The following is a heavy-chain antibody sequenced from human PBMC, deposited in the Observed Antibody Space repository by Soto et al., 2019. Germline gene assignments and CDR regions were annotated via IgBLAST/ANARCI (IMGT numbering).Heavy chain of an antibody. CDR3: ARQQQDFFDI. V-gene: IGHV4-59*08. Sequence: TSDTLSLTCTVSGGSISSYYWSWIRQPPGKGLEWIGYIYYSGSTNYNPSLKSRVTISVDTSKNQFSLKLSSVTAADTAVYYCARQQQDFFDIWGQGTMVTVSS. CDR2: IYYSGST. CDR1: GGSISSYY. J-gene: IGHJ3*02. D-gene: IGHD6-13*01.